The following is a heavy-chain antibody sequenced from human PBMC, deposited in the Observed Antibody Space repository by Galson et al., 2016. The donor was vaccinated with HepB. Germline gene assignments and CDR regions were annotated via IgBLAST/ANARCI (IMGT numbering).Heavy chain of an antibody. CDR1: GYSLSTSGMC. CDR3: ARMKNYYYGMDV. Sequence: PALVKPTQTLTLTCTFSGYSLSTSGMCVSWIRQPPGKALEWLALIDWDEDKYYSTSLKTRLTISKDTSKNQVVLTMTNMDPVDTATYYCARMKNYYYGMDVWGQGTTVTVSS. CDR2: IDWDEDK. V-gene: IGHV2-70*01. J-gene: IGHJ6*02.